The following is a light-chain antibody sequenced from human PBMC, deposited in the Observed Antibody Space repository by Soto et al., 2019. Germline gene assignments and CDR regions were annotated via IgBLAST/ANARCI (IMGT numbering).Light chain of an antibody. Sequence: QSALTQPPSASGSPGQSVTISCTGTSSDVGGYNYVSWYQQHPGKAPKLMIYEVSKRPSGVPDRLSGSKSGNTASLTVSGLQAEDEADYYCSSYAGSNSYVFRTGTKLTVL. CDR2: EVS. V-gene: IGLV2-8*01. CDR3: SSYAGSNSYV. CDR1: SSDVGGYNY. J-gene: IGLJ1*01.